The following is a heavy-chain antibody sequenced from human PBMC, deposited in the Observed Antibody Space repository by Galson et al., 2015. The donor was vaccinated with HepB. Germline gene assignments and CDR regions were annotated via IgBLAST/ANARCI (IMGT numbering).Heavy chain of an antibody. CDR2: TYYRSKWYN. CDR3: ARDILIAAAGVDAFDI. D-gene: IGHD6-13*01. V-gene: IGHV6-1*01. J-gene: IGHJ3*02. CDR1: GDSVSSNSAA. Sequence: CAISGDSVSSNSAAWNWIRQSPSRGLEWLGRTYYRSKWYNDYAVSVKSRITINPDTSKNQFSLQLNSVTPEDTAVYYCARDILIAAAGVDAFDIWGQGTMVTVSS.